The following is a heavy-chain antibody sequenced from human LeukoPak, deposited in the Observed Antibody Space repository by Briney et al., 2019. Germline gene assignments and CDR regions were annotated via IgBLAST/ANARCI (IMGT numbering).Heavy chain of an antibody. D-gene: IGHD4-17*01. V-gene: IGHV3-7*03. CDR1: GFTFSSYR. J-gene: IGHJ4*02. CDR2: VKQDGSEE. CDR3: AKEPPARDGDYLMSAFSWPEIEDRFDY. Sequence: GGSLRLSCAASGFTFSSYRMSWVRQAPGKGLEWVANVKQDGSEEYYVDSVRGRFTIFRDNAKNSLYLQMNSLRAEDTAVYYCAKEPPARDGDYLMSAFSWPEIEDRFDYWGQGTLVTVSS.